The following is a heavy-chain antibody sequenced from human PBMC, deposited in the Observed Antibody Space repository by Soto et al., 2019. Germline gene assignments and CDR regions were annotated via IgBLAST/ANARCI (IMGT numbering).Heavy chain of an antibody. V-gene: IGHV1-2*02. CDR2: INPNSGGT. CDR1: GYTFTGYY. Sequence: ASVKVSCKASGYTFTGYYMHWVRQAPGQGLEWMGWINPNSGGTNYAQKFQGRVTMTRDTSISTAYMELSRLRSDDTAVYYCARDRYSNGWVDYWGQGTLVTVSS. D-gene: IGHD6-19*01. CDR3: ARDRYSNGWVDY. J-gene: IGHJ4*02.